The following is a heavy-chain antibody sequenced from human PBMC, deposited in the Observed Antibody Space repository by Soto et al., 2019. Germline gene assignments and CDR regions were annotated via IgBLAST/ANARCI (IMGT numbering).Heavy chain of an antibody. Sequence: TLSLTCTVSGGSISSYYVSWIRQSAGKGLEWIGRIDTSGTTNYNPSLKSRVTMSVDASKNHFSLNLSSVTAADTAVYYCARGPRGYVYYHGMDVWGQGTTVTVSS. D-gene: IGHD3-10*01. CDR1: GGSISSYY. J-gene: IGHJ6*02. CDR2: IDTSGTT. V-gene: IGHV4-4*07. CDR3: ARGPRGYVYYHGMDV.